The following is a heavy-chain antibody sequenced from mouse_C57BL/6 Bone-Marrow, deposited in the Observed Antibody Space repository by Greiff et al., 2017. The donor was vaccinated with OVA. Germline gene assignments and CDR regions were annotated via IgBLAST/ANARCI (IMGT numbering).Heavy chain of an antibody. J-gene: IGHJ4*01. CDR1: GYTFTDYY. D-gene: IGHD1-1*01. CDR2: IFPGSGST. V-gene: IGHV1-75*01. CDR3: AKKETTVVALYAMDY. Sequence: QVQLQQSGPELVKPGASVKISCKASGYTFTDYYINWVKQRPGQGLEWIGWIFPGSGSTYYHEKFKGKATLTVDKSSSTAYMLLSILTSEDSAVYFCAKKETTVVALYAMDYWGQGTSVTVSA.